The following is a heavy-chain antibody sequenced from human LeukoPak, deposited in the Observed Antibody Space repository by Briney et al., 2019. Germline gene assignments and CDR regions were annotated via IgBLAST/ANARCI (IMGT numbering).Heavy chain of an antibody. Sequence: SVKVSCKASGGTFSSYAIGWVRQAPGQGLEWMGGIIPIFGTANYAQKFQGRVTITTDESTSTAYMELSSLRSEDTAVYYCARRTGGSGSYYRNWFDPWGQGTLVTVSS. CDR3: ARRTGGSGSYYRNWFDP. J-gene: IGHJ5*02. V-gene: IGHV1-69*05. CDR1: GGTFSSYA. CDR2: IIPIFGTA. D-gene: IGHD1-26*01.